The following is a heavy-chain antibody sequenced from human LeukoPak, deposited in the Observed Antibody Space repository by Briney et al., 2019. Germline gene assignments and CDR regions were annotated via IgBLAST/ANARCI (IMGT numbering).Heavy chain of an antibody. J-gene: IGHJ3*02. CDR3: AREVVVVVAAYNDAFDI. CDR2: INPSGGST. CDR1: GYTFTSYY. V-gene: IGHV1-46*01. D-gene: IGHD2-15*01. Sequence: ASVTVSCKASGYTFTSYYMHWVRQAPGQGLEWMGIINPSGGSTSYAQKFQGRVTMTRDMSTSTVYMELGSLRSEDTAVYYRAREVVVVVAAYNDAFDIWGQGTMVTVSS.